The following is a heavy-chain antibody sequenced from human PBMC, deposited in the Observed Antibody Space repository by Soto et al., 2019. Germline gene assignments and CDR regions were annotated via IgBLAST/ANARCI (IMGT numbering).Heavy chain of an antibody. CDR1: GGSISSYY. CDR2: IYYSGST. CDR3: ARDCYDSSGYGMDV. J-gene: IGHJ6*02. V-gene: IGHV4-59*01. D-gene: IGHD3-22*01. Sequence: PSETLSLTCTVSGGSISSYYWSWIRQPPGKGLEWIGYIYYSGSTNYNPSLKSRVTISVDTSKNQFSLKLSSVTAADTAVYYCARDCYDSSGYGMDVWGQGTTVTVSS.